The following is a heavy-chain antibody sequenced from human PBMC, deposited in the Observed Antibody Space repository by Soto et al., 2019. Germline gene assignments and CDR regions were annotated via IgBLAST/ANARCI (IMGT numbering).Heavy chain of an antibody. CDR2: IWYDGSNK. Sequence: QVQLVESGGGVVRPGRSLRLSCAASGFTFSSYGMHWVRQAPGKGLEWVAVIWYDGSNKYYADSVKGRFTISRDNPKNTLYLQMNSLRAEDTAVYYCARDDSSSWSAFDYWGQGTLVTVSS. CDR3: ARDDSSSWSAFDY. J-gene: IGHJ4*02. D-gene: IGHD6-13*01. V-gene: IGHV3-33*01. CDR1: GFTFSSYG.